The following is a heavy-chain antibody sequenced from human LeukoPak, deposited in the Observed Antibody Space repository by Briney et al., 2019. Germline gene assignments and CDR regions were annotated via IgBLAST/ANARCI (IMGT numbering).Heavy chain of an antibody. V-gene: IGHV4-38-2*02. J-gene: IGHJ6*03. Sequence: PSETLSLTCTVSGYSISSGYYWGWIRQPPGKGLEWNGEINHSGSTNYNPSLKSRVTISVHTSKNQFSLKLSSVTAADTAVYYCARLTKDDSGSYRFGKKKRGYMDVWGKGTTVTISS. CDR3: ARLTKDDSGSYRFGKKKRGYMDV. CDR2: INHSGST. CDR1: GYSISSGYY. D-gene: IGHD3-10*01.